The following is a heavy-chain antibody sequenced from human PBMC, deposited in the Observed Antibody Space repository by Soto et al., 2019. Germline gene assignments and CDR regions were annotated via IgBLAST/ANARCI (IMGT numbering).Heavy chain of an antibody. J-gene: IGHJ4*02. CDR3: ARVYLQDGYKSAVGDY. D-gene: IGHD5-12*01. Sequence: QVQLVQSGAEVKKPGSSVKVSCKASGGTFSSYAISWVRQAPGQGLEWMGGIIPIFGTANYAQKFQGRVTITADESTSTAYMELSSLRSEDTAVYYCARVYLQDGYKSAVGDYWGQGPLVTVSS. CDR1: GGTFSSYA. V-gene: IGHV1-69*01. CDR2: IIPIFGTA.